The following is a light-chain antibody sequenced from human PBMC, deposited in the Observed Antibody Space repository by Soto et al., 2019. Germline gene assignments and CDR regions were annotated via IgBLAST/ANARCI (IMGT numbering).Light chain of an antibody. V-gene: IGKV3-20*01. Sequence: EIVLTQSPGTLSLSPGERATLSCRASQSVSSSYLAWHKQKPGQAPLLLIYGASIRGAGIPDRFSGSGSGTDFTLTISSLEPEDFEVYYCQQYGSSPMYTFVQGTKLEIK. J-gene: IGKJ2*01. CDR2: GAS. CDR1: QSVSSSY. CDR3: QQYGSSPMYT.